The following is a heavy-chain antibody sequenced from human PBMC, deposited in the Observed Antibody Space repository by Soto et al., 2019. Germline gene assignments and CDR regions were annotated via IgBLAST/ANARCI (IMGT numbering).Heavy chain of an antibody. CDR2: IYYSGST. CDR3: ARGNLVDY. CDR1: CVSISSGGYY. Sequence: SETLSLTCSVSCVSISSGGYYWSWIRQHPVKGLEWIGYIYYSGSTYYSPSLKSRVTMSVDTSENHFSLRLTSVTAADTAVYYCARGNLVDYWGQGTLVTVSS. V-gene: IGHV4-31*03. J-gene: IGHJ4*02.